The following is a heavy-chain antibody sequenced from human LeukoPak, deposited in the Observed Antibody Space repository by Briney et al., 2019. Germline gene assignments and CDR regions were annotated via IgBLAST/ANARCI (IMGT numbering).Heavy chain of an antibody. CDR3: ARAAYYYDSSGYYWGYFDY. D-gene: IGHD3-22*01. Sequence: SETLSLTCTVSGGSISSYYWSWIRQPPGKGLEWIGYIYYSGSTNYNPSLKSRVTISVDTSKNQFSLKLSSVTAADTAVYYCARAAYYYDSSGYYWGYFDYWGQGTLVTVSS. J-gene: IGHJ4*02. CDR2: IYYSGST. CDR1: GGSISSYY. V-gene: IGHV4-59*01.